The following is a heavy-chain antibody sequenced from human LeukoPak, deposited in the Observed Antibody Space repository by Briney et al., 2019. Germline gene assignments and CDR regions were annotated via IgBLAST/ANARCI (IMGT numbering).Heavy chain of an antibody. J-gene: IGHJ4*02. CDR2: INPNSGGT. V-gene: IGHV1-2*02. CDR1: GYTFTGYY. CDR3: ARDYPPSYRVVAAAIASGPIDY. Sequence: GASVKVSCKASGYTFTGYYMHWVRQAPGQGLEWMGWINPNSGGTNYAQKFQGRVTMTRDTSISTAYMELSRLRSDDTAVYYCARDYPPSYRVVAAAIASGPIDYWGQGTLVTVSS. D-gene: IGHD2-15*01.